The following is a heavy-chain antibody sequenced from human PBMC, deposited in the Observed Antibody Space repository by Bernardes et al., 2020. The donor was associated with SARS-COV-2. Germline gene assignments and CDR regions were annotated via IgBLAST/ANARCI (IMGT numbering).Heavy chain of an antibody. Sequence: SETLSLTFAVFGGSFSSHYWTWIRQPPGRGLEWVGEINHSGSSTYNPSLKSRVTMSVDTSKMQFSLKLNSVTAADTAVYYCARGASFGFLSGYSFGRGGPFDPWGQGVLVTVAS. V-gene: IGHV4-34*01. CDR1: GGSFSSHY. J-gene: IGHJ5*02. D-gene: IGHD3-3*01. CDR2: INHSGSS. CDR3: ARGASFGFLSGYSFGRGGPFDP.